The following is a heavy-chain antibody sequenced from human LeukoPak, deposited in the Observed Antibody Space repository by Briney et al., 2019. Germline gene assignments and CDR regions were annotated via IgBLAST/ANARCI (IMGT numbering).Heavy chain of an antibody. CDR2: ISTYNGNT. CDR3: ARERGSYSRVDY. CDR1: GYTFISYG. Sequence: GASVKVSCKPSGYTFISYGISWVRQAPGQGLEWMGWISTYNGNTNYAQRLQGRVTMTTDTLTSTAYMELRSLRSDDTAVYYCARERGSYSRVDYWGQGTLVTVSS. J-gene: IGHJ4*02. V-gene: IGHV1-18*01. D-gene: IGHD3-10*01.